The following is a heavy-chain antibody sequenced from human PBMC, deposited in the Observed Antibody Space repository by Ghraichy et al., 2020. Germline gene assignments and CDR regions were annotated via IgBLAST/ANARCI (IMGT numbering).Heavy chain of an antibody. V-gene: IGHV3-64*01. Sequence: GGSLRLSCAASGFTFSSYAMHWVRQAPGKGLEYVSAISSNGGSTYYANSVKGRFTISRDNSKNTLYLQMGSLRAEDMAVYYCARDLFFYYYDSSGYPPDYGMDVWGQGTTVTVSS. CDR1: GFTFSSYA. CDR3: ARDLFFYYYDSSGYPPDYGMDV. J-gene: IGHJ6*02. D-gene: IGHD3-22*01. CDR2: ISSNGGST.